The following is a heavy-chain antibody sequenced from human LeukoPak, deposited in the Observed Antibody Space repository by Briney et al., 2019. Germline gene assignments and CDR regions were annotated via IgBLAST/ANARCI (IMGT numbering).Heavy chain of an antibody. D-gene: IGHD2-21*01. CDR3: AKDKVVVIATRLDY. Sequence: PGGSLRLSCAASGFTFRSYSMNWVRQAPGKGLEWVSGISGSGGTTYQPDFVKGRFIISRDNFNNTLYLQLNSLRADDTAVYYCAKDKVVVIATRLDYWGQGTLVTVSS. CDR1: GFTFRSYS. V-gene: IGHV3-23*01. CDR2: ISGSGGTT. J-gene: IGHJ4*02.